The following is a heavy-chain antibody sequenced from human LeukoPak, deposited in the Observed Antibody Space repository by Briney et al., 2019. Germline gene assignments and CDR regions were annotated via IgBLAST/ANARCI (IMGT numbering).Heavy chain of an antibody. J-gene: IGHJ5*02. V-gene: IGHV4-4*07. Sequence: PSETLSLTCTVSGGSISSYYWSWIRQPAGKGLEWIGRIYTSGGTTYNPSLKSRVTMSVDTSKNQFSLKLSSVTAADTAVYYCARLIAAAGQYNWFDPWGQGTLVTVSS. CDR2: IYTSGGT. CDR1: GGSISSYY. D-gene: IGHD6-13*01. CDR3: ARLIAAAGQYNWFDP.